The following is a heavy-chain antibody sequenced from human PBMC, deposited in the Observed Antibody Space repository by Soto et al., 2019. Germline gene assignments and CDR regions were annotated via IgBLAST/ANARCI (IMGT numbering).Heavy chain of an antibody. V-gene: IGHV1-18*01. CDR1: GYTFTSYG. CDR3: ARDTPVVPAASGHWFDP. Sequence: ASVKVSCKASGYTFTSYGISWVRQAPGQGLEWMGWISAYNGNTNYAQKLQGRVTMTTDTSTSTAYMELRSLRSDDTAVYYCARDTPVVPAASGHWFDPWGQGTLVTVSS. CDR2: ISAYNGNT. J-gene: IGHJ5*02. D-gene: IGHD2-2*01.